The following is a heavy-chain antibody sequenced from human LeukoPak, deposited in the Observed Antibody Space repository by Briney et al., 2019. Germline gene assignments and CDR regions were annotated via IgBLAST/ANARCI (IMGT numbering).Heavy chain of an antibody. CDR1: GFTVSSNY. V-gene: IGHV3-53*01. Sequence: GGSLRLSCAASGFTVSSNYMSWVRQAPGKGLEWVSLFYSGGSIYYADSVKGRFTISRDSSKNTLYLQMNGLRAEDTAVYHCARVPAKDYFCYMDVWGNGTTVTVSS. CDR2: FYSGGSI. CDR3: ARVPAKDYFCYMDV. J-gene: IGHJ6*03.